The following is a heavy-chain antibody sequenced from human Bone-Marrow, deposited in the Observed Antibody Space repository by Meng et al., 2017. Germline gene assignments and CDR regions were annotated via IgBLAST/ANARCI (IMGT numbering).Heavy chain of an antibody. Sequence: QVQLVQSGAEVKKPGASVKVSCKASGYTFTSYGISWVRQAPGQGLEWMGWISAYNGNTNYAQKLQGRVTMTTDTSTSTAYMELRSLRSDDTAVYYCARVGARITMIVVVTHDAFDIWGQGTMVTVSS. D-gene: IGHD3-22*01. CDR1: GYTFTSYG. J-gene: IGHJ3*02. CDR2: ISAYNGNT. V-gene: IGHV1-18*01. CDR3: ARVGARITMIVVVTHDAFDI.